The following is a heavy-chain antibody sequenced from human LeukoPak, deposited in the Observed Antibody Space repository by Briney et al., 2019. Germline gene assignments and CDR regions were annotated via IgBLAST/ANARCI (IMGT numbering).Heavy chain of an antibody. CDR2: IIPIFGTA. J-gene: IGHJ1*01. CDR1: GGTFSSYA. D-gene: IGHD2-21*01. CDR3: ARGNCGGDCPAEYFQH. V-gene: IGHV1-69*13. Sequence: SVKVSCKASGGTFSSYAISWVRQAPGQGLGWMGGIIPIFGTANYAKKFQGRVTITADESTSTAYMELSSLRSEDTAVYYCARGNCGGDCPAEYFQHWGQGTLVTVSS.